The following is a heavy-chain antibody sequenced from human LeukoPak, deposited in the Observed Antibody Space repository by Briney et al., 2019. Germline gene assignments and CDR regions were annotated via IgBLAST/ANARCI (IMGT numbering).Heavy chain of an antibody. V-gene: IGHV3-23*01. Sequence: PGGSLRLSCAASGFIFGTYAMTWVRQAPGKGLEWVAAISGTDDSGPDDATYSADSVQGRFSISRDNSKNTLYLQMNSLRAEDTAVYYCAKVAGDATGWPWYFDYWGQGILVTVSS. CDR3: AKVAGDATGWPWYFDY. D-gene: IGHD6-19*01. J-gene: IGHJ4*02. CDR2: ISGTDDSGPDDAT. CDR1: GFIFGTYA.